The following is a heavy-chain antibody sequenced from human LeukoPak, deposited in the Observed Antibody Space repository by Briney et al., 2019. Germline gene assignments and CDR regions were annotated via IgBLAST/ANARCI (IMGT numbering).Heavy chain of an antibody. CDR2: ISSSSSYI. CDR3: ARVPATVSNEYFQH. CDR1: GFTFSSYS. D-gene: IGHD4-17*01. Sequence: GGSLRLSCAASGFTFSSYSMNWVRQAPGKGLEWVSSISSSSSYIYYADSVKGRFTISRDNAKNSLYLQMNSLRAEATAVYYCARVPATVSNEYFQHWGQGTLVTVSS. V-gene: IGHV3-21*01. J-gene: IGHJ1*01.